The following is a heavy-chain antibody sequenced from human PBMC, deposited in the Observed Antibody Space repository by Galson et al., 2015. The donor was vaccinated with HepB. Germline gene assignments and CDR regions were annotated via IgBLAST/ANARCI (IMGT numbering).Heavy chain of an antibody. Sequence: SVKVSCKASGYTFTSYAMHWVRQAPGQRLEWMGWINAGNGNTKYSQKFQGRVTITRDTSASTAYMELSSLRSEDTAVYYCARGRGSSGYYRIWGQGTMVTVSS. CDR3: ARGRGSSGYYRI. CDR2: INAGNGNT. CDR1: GYTFTSYA. V-gene: IGHV1-3*01. D-gene: IGHD3-22*01. J-gene: IGHJ3*02.